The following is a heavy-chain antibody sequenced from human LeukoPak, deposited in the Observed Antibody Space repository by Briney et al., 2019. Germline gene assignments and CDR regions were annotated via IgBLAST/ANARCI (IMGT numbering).Heavy chain of an antibody. J-gene: IGHJ4*02. V-gene: IGHV1-2*02. CDR1: GYTFTGYY. CDR3: AREGHYYDSSGSDY. D-gene: IGHD3-22*01. Sequence: ASVKVSCKASGYTFTGYYMHWVRQAPGRGLEWMGWINPNSGGTNYAQKFQGRVTMTRDTSISTAYMELSRLRSDDTAVYYCAREGHYYDSSGSDYWGQGTLVTVSS. CDR2: INPNSGGT.